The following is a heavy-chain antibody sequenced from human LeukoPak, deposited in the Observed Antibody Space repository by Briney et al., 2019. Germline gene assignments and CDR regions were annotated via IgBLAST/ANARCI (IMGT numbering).Heavy chain of an antibody. J-gene: IGHJ4*02. D-gene: IGHD5-24*01. CDR2: IYYSGST. CDR1: GGSISSSSYY. CDR3: ATREWLQIDY. Sequence: PSETLSLTCTVSGGSISSSSYYWGWIRQPPGKGLEWIGSIYYSGSTFYNPSLKSRVTISVDTSKNQFSLKLSSVTAADTAVYYCATREWLQIDYWGQGTLVTVSS. V-gene: IGHV4-39*07.